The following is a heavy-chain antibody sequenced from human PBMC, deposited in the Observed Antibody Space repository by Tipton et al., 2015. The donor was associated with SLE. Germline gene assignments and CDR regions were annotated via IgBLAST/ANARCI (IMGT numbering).Heavy chain of an antibody. CDR1: GFTFSSYS. D-gene: IGHD1-26*01. J-gene: IGHJ3*02. CDR2: ISSSSSYI. V-gene: IGHV3-21*03. CDR3: ARDLNSGSSVEAFDI. Sequence: SLRLSCAASGFTFSSYSMNWVRQAPGKGLEWVSSISSSSSYIYYADSVKGRFTISRDNAKNSLYLQMNSLRAKDTAVYYCARDLNSGSSVEAFDIWGQGTMVTVSS.